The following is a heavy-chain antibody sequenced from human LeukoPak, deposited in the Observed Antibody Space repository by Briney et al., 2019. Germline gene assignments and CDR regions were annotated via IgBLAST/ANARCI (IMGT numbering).Heavy chain of an antibody. CDR2: INAGNGNT. D-gene: IGHD6-13*01. Sequence: ASVKVSCKASGYTFTSYAMHWVRQAPGQRLEWMGWINAGNGNTKYSQKFQGRVTITRDTSASTAYMELSSLRSEDTAVYYCARWGHFKQQLVRGAFDIWGQGTMVTVSS. V-gene: IGHV1-3*01. CDR1: GYTFTSYA. CDR3: ARWGHFKQQLVRGAFDI. J-gene: IGHJ3*02.